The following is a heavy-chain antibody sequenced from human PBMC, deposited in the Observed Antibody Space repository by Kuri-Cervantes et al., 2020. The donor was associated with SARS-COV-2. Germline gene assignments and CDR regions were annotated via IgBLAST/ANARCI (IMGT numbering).Heavy chain of an antibody. CDR1: GGSISSSSYY. Sequence: ESLKISCTVSGGSISSSSYYWGWIRQPPGKGLEWIGSIYYSGGTYYNPSLKSRVTISVDTSKNQFSLKLSSVTAADTAVYYCARLTTSYFDYWGQGTLVTVSS. J-gene: IGHJ4*02. D-gene: IGHD4-11*01. CDR3: ARLTTSYFDY. V-gene: IGHV4-39*01. CDR2: IYYSGGT.